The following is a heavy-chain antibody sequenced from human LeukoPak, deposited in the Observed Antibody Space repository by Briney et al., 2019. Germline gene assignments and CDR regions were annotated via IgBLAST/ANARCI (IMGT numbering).Heavy chain of an antibody. CDR1: GYTFTGYY. V-gene: IGHV1-2*02. J-gene: IGHJ5*02. CDR2: INPNSGGT. CDR3: AREWYDYVWGSYRSPKGGWFDP. Sequence: EASVKVSCKASGYTFTGYYMHWVQQAPGQGLEWMGWINPNSGGTNYAQKFQGRVTMTRDTSISTAYMELSRLRSDDTAVYYCAREWYDYVWGSYRSPKGGWFDPWGQGTLVTVSS. D-gene: IGHD3-16*02.